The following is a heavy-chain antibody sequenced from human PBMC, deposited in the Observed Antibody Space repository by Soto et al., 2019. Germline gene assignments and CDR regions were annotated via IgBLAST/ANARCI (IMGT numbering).Heavy chain of an antibody. J-gene: IGHJ4*02. D-gene: IGHD2-8*01. Sequence: GGSLRLSCAPSGFTFSSYAMSWFRQAPGKGLERVSAISGSGGSTYYADSVKGRFTISRDNSKNTLYLQMNSLRAEDTAVYYCAKEPDKMVYAIYYYFDYWGQGTLVTVSS. CDR3: AKEPDKMVYAIYYYFDY. CDR1: GFTFSSYA. V-gene: IGHV3-23*01. CDR2: ISGSGGST.